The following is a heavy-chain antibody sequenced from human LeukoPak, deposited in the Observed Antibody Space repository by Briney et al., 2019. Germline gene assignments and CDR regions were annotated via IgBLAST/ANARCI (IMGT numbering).Heavy chain of an antibody. CDR1: GYTFTSYD. V-gene: IGHV1-8*01. Sequence: ASVKVSCKASGYTFTSYDINWVRQATGQGLEWMGWMNPNSGNTGYAQKFQGRVTMTRNTSISTAYIELSSLRSGDTAVYYCARVGSSGWYYYYYGMDVWGQGTTVTVSS. J-gene: IGHJ6*02. CDR2: MNPNSGNT. D-gene: IGHD6-19*01. CDR3: ARVGSSGWYYYYYGMDV.